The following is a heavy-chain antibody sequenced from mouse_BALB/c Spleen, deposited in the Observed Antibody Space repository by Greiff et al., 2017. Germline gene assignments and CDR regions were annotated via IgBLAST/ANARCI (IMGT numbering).Heavy chain of an antibody. J-gene: IGHJ2*01. CDR1: GFSLTGYG. CDR3: ARAQYRSYYFDY. Sequence: VQRVESGPGLVAPSQSLSITCTVSGFSLTGYGVNWVRQPPGKGLEWLGMIWGDGSTDYNSALKSRLSISKDNSKSQVFLKMNSLQTDDTARYYCARAQYRSYYFDYWGQGTTLTVSS. V-gene: IGHV2-6-7*01. D-gene: IGHD2-14*01. CDR2: IWGDGST.